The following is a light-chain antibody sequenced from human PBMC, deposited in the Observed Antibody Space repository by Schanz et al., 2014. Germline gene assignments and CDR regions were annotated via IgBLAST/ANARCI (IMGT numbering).Light chain of an antibody. CDR2: KAS. V-gene: IGKV1-5*03. CDR1: QSISTS. Sequence: DIQMTQSPSTLSASVGARVTITCRASQSISTSLAWHQQKPGKAPKLLIYKASSLESGVPSRFSGSGSGTEFTLTISSLQPDDFATYFCQQYNSYSITFGQGTRLDIK. J-gene: IGKJ5*01. CDR3: QQYNSYSIT.